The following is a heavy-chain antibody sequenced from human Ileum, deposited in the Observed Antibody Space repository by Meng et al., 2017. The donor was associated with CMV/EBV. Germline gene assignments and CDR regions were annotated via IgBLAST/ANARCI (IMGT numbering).Heavy chain of an antibody. Sequence: GESLKISCAVSGFSVTSYFMTWVRQAPGKGLEYVSFIRSDDSTNYAKSVQGRFTISRDNSKNTVFLLINSLRAEDTALYYCARVCKQVNNCYLDYWGQGTLVTVSS. CDR2: IRSDDST. CDR1: GFSVTSYF. V-gene: IGHV3-53*01. J-gene: IGHJ4*02. CDR3: ARVCKQVNNCYLDY. D-gene: IGHD5-24*01.